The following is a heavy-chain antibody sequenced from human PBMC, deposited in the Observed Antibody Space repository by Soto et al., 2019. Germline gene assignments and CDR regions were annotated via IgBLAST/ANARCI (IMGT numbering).Heavy chain of an antibody. CDR3: ALDGSTVENAMVRQYFSGIVV. J-gene: IGHJ6*02. Sequence: QVQLVQSGAEVTKPGSSVKVSCTASGATFIRYDISWLRQAPGQGLEWMGEIVPIFGTANYAHKFQCRVTTTAYLSTTTTYMERCILNSEDTAVSFCALDGSTVENAMVRQYFSGIVVWGQGTTGSVSS. D-gene: IGHD3-10*01. CDR1: GATFIRYD. CDR2: IVPIFGTA. V-gene: IGHV1-69*12.